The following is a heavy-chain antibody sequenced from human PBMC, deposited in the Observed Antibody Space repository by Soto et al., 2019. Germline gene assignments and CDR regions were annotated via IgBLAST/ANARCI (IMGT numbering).Heavy chain of an antibody. CDR3: ARGEQLYHYYYGMDV. CDR1: GYSFTTHA. V-gene: IGHV1-3*04. CDR2: INTGKGNT. Sequence: ASVKVSCKASGYSFTTHAMIWVRQAPGQRPEWMGWINTGKGNTRYSPKFQGRVNITRDTSASTAYMELSSLKSEDTAVYYCARGEQLYHYYYGMDVWGQGSTVTVSS. J-gene: IGHJ6*02.